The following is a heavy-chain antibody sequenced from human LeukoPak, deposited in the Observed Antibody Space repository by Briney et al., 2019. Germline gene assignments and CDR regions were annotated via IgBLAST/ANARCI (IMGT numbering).Heavy chain of an antibody. D-gene: IGHD6-19*01. V-gene: IGHV3-74*01. J-gene: IGHJ1*01. CDR3: ARVGPAGIAVAGTQYFHH. CDR1: GFTFSSYW. CDR2: ISSDGSST. Sequence: GGSLRLSCAASGFTFSSYWMYWVRQAPGKGLVWVSRISSDGSSTSYVDSVKGRFTISRDNAKNTLYLQMNSLRAEDTAVYYCARVGPAGIAVAGTQYFHHWGQGTLVTVSS.